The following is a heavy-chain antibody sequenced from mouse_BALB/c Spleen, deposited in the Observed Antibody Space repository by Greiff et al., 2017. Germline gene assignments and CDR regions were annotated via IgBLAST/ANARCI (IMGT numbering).Heavy chain of an antibody. D-gene: IGHD1-2*01. CDR3: TPLLRLHRYFDV. Sequence: EVQLQQSGTVLARPGASVKMSCKASGYTFTSYWMHWVKQRPGQGLEWIGAIYPGNSDTSYNQKFKGKAKLTAVTSTSTAYMELSSLTNEDSAVYYCTPLLRLHRYFDVWGAGTTVTVSS. CDR2: IYPGNSDT. CDR1: GYTFTSYW. V-gene: IGHV1-5*01. J-gene: IGHJ1*01.